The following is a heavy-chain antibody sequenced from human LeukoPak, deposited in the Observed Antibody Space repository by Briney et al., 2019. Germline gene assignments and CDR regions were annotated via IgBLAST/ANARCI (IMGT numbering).Heavy chain of an antibody. CDR2: ISSSGSTI. CDR1: GFTFSSYE. V-gene: IGHV3-48*03. CDR3: ARAPPRGAPFDY. D-gene: IGHD1-26*01. Sequence: GGSLRLSCAASGFTFSSYEMNWVRQAPGKGLEWVSYISSSGSTIYYADSVKGRFTISRDNSKNTLYLQMNSLRAEDTAVYYCARAPPRGAPFDYWGQGALVSVSS. J-gene: IGHJ4*02.